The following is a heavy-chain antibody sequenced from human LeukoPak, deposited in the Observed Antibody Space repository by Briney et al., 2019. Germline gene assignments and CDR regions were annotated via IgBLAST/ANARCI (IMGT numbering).Heavy chain of an antibody. D-gene: IGHD2-21*02. J-gene: IGHJ4*02. Sequence: GGSLRLSCAASGFTFSSYGMNWVRQAPGKGLEWVSYISSSGSTIYYADSVKGRFTISRDNAKNSLYLQMNSLRAEDTAVYYCARVVVTAILRYFDYWGQGTLVTVSS. CDR2: ISSSGSTI. CDR1: GFTFSSYG. CDR3: ARVVVTAILRYFDY. V-gene: IGHV3-48*04.